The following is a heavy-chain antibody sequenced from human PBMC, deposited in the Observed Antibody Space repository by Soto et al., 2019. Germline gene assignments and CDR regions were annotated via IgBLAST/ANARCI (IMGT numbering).Heavy chain of an antibody. D-gene: IGHD5-18*01. CDR2: INSDGSST. CDR3: AADVTAMTLGNDAFDI. V-gene: IGHV3-74*01. CDR1: GFTFSSYL. J-gene: IGHJ3*02. Sequence: GGSLRLSCAASGFTFSSYLMHWVRQAPGKGLVWVSRINSDGSSTSYADSVKGRFTISRDNAKNTLYLQMNSLRSEDTAEYYCAADVTAMTLGNDAFDIWGQGTMVTVSS.